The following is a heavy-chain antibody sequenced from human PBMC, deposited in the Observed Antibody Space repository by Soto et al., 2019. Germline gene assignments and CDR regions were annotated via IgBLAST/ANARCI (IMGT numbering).Heavy chain of an antibody. D-gene: IGHD1-26*01. J-gene: IGHJ5*02. CDR2: IYYSGST. CDR3: ARGGSVYAPLVWFDP. CDR1: GGSISSYY. Sequence: SETLSLTCTVSGGSISSYYWSWIRQPPGKGLEWLGYIYYSGSTNYNPSLKSRVTISVDTSKNQFSLKLSSVTAADTAVYYCARGGSVYAPLVWFDPWGQGTLVTVSS. V-gene: IGHV4-59*01.